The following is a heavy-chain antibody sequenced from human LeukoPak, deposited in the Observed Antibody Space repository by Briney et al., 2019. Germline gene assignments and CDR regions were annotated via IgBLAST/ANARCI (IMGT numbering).Heavy chain of an antibody. Sequence: ASVKVSCKASGGTFSSYAISWVRQAPGQGLEWMGGIIPIFGTANYAQKFQGRVTITADESTSTAYMELSRLRSEDTAVYYCARGRYDIARFDYWGQGTLVTVSS. V-gene: IGHV1-69*13. J-gene: IGHJ4*02. D-gene: IGHD3-9*01. CDR2: IIPIFGTA. CDR1: GGTFSSYA. CDR3: ARGRYDIARFDY.